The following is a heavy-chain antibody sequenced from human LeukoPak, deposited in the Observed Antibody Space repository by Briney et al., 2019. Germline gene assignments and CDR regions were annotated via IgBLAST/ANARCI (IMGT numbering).Heavy chain of an antibody. V-gene: IGHV3-74*01. CDR1: GFTFSTSW. CDR3: ATGGRYYLDN. J-gene: IGHJ4*02. Sequence: GESLKISCAASGFTFSTSWMHWVRQAPGKGLVWVSRMNSDGSTTNYADSVKGRFTVSRDNAKNTLFLQMNIVRAEDTAVYYCATGGRYYLDNWGQGTLVTVSS. CDR2: MNSDGSTT.